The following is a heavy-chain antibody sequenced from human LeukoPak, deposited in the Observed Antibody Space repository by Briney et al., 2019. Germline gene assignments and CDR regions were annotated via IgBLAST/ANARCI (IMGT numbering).Heavy chain of an antibody. Sequence: GGSLRLSCAASGFTFSSYSMNWVRQAPGKGLEWVSYISSSSSTIYYAGSVKGRFTISRDNAKNSLYLRMNSLRAEDTAVYYCARDLYYDFWSGYYKGAFDIWGQGTMVTVSS. V-gene: IGHV3-48*01. D-gene: IGHD3-3*01. CDR1: GFTFSSYS. CDR3: ARDLYYDFWSGYYKGAFDI. J-gene: IGHJ3*02. CDR2: ISSSSSTI.